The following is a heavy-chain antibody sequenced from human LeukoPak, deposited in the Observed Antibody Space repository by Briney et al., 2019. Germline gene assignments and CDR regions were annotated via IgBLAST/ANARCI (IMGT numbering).Heavy chain of an antibody. V-gene: IGHV3-48*04. CDR1: GFTFSSYS. CDR3: ARESNPGYYTANWFDP. J-gene: IGHJ5*02. D-gene: IGHD3/OR15-3a*01. CDR2: ISSSSNTI. Sequence: GGSLRLSCAASGFTFSSYSMNWVRQAPGKGLEWVSYISSSSNTIYYADSVKGRFTISRDNAKNSLYLQMNSLRAEDTAVYYCARESNPGYYTANWFDPWGQGTLVTVSS.